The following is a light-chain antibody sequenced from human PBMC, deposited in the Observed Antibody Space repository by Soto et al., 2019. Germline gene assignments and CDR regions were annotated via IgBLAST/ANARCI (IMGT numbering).Light chain of an antibody. J-gene: IGKJ1*01. Sequence: DIQMTQSPSTLSASVGDRVTINCRASQSIGRRLAWYQQKPGQAPKLLIYEASNLHSGVPSRFSGSGSGTDFTLTISSLQPDDFATYFCLQFHGSSSFGQGTKV. CDR2: EAS. CDR3: LQFHGSSS. V-gene: IGKV1-5*03. CDR1: QSIGRR.